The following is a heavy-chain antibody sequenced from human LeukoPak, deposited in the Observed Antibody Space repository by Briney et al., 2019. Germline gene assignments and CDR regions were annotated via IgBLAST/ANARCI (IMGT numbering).Heavy chain of an antibody. V-gene: IGHV1-69*05. CDR1: GGTFSSYA. D-gene: IGHD1-20*01. Sequence: SVEVSCKASGGTFSSYAISWVRQAPGQGLEWMGRIIPIFGTANYAQKFQGRVTITTDESTSTAYMELSSLRSEDTAVYYCARDLNWKYFDYWGQGTLVTVSS. J-gene: IGHJ4*02. CDR2: IIPIFGTA. CDR3: ARDLNWKYFDY.